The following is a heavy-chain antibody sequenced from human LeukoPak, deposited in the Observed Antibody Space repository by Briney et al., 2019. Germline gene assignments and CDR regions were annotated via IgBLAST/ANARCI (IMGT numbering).Heavy chain of an antibody. J-gene: IGHJ3*02. CDR1: GGSFSGYY. V-gene: IGHV4-34*01. Sequence: PSETLSLTCAVYGGSFSGYYWSWIRQPPGKGLEWIGEINHSGSTNNNPSLKSRVTISVDTSKNQFSLKLSSVTAADTAVYYCARGLVLRGAFDIWGQGTMVTVSS. CDR3: ARGLVLRGAFDI. CDR2: INHSGST. D-gene: IGHD5-12*01.